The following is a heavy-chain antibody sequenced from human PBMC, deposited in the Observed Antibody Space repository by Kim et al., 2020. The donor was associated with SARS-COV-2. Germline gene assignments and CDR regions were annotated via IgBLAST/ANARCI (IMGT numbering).Heavy chain of an antibody. CDR3: ARCGAVAGNWFDP. J-gene: IGHJ5*02. CDR1: GFTFSSYG. V-gene: IGHV3-30*03. Sequence: GGSLRLSCAASGFTFSSYGMHWVRQAPGKGLEWVAVISYDGSNKYYADSVKGRFTISRDNSKNTLYLQMNSLRAEDTAVYYCARCGAVAGNWFDPWGQGTLVTVSS. CDR2: ISYDGSNK. D-gene: IGHD6-19*01.